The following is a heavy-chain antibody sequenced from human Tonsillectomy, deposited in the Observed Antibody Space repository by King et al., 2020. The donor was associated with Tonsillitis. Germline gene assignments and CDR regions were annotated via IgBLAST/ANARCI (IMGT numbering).Heavy chain of an antibody. Sequence: VQLVESGGGLAQPGGSLRLSCAASGFTFKNYAMSWVRQAPGKGLEWVSTVSGSGGSKYYADSVRGRFTISRDNSNNTLYLQMNTLRAEDTAVYYCAKPTGYSHAFDIWGHGTMVTVSS. V-gene: IGHV3-23*04. CDR2: VSGSGGSK. J-gene: IGHJ3*02. D-gene: IGHD3-9*01. CDR3: AKPTGYSHAFDI. CDR1: GFTFKNYA.